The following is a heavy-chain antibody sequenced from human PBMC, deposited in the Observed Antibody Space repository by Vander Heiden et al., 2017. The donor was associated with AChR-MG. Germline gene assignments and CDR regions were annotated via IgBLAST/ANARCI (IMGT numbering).Heavy chain of an antibody. D-gene: IGHD6-13*01. CDR2: ISWNSGSI. CDR3: AKDKGRSSSWYVIEY. Sequence: EVQLVESGGGLVQPGRSLRLSCAASGFTFDDYAMHWVRQAPGKGLEWVSGISWNSGSIGYADSVKGRFTISRDNAKNSLYLQMNSLRAEDTALYYCAKDKGRSSSWYVIEYWGQGTLVTVSS. V-gene: IGHV3-9*01. J-gene: IGHJ4*02. CDR1: GFTFDDYA.